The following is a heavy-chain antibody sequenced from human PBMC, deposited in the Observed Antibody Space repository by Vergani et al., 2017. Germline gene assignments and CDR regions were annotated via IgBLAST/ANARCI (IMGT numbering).Heavy chain of an antibody. Sequence: QVQLPESGPGLVKPSETLSLTCTVSGGSISSYYWSWIRQPPGKGLEWIGYIYYSGSTNYNPSLKSRVTISVDTSKNQFSLKLSSVTAADTAVYYCASLTYCSGGSCYLGAFDIWGQGTMVTVSS. V-gene: IGHV4-59*01. CDR3: ASLTYCSGGSCYLGAFDI. CDR2: IYYSGST. D-gene: IGHD2-15*01. J-gene: IGHJ3*02. CDR1: GGSISSYY.